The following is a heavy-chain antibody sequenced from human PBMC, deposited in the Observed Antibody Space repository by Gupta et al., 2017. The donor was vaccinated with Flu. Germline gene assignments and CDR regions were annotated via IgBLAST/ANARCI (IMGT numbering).Heavy chain of an antibody. Sequence: QVQLVESGGGVVQPGRSLRLPCAASGFPFSSYGMHWVRQAPGKGLEWVAVISYDGSNKYYEDSVKGRFTISRDNSKNTLYLKMNSLRAEDTAVYYCAKDRTMIPNGFDYWGQGTLVTVSS. J-gene: IGHJ4*02. CDR3: AKDRTMIPNGFDY. D-gene: IGHD3-22*01. CDR1: GFPFSSYG. CDR2: ISYDGSNK. V-gene: IGHV3-30*18.